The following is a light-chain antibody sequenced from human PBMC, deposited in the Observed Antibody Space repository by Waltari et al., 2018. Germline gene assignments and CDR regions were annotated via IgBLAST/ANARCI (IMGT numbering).Light chain of an antibody. J-gene: IGLJ2*01. CDR1: GNDAGGYNS. Sequence: QSALTQPASVSGSPGQSLTIPCSGTGNDAGGYNSVPWYQQHPGNVPKHAIYDVTKRPSVVSNRFSGSKSDNAASLTISGLQPEDEADYYCSSYASSATVIFGGGTKLTVL. CDR3: SSYASSATVI. CDR2: DVT. V-gene: IGLV2-14*03.